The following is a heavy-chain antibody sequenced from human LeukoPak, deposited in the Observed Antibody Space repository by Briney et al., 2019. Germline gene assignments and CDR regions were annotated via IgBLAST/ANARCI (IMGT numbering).Heavy chain of an antibody. V-gene: IGHV5-51*01. CDR3: ARTAANWFDP. CDR2: IYPGNSDT. Sequence: GESLKISCKGSGYSFTNYWIGWVRQMPGKGLEWMGIIYPGNSDTRYSPSLQGQVTISADKSISTAYLQWSSLKASDTAMYYCARTAANWFDPWGQGTLVTVSS. D-gene: IGHD2-21*02. J-gene: IGHJ5*02. CDR1: GYSFTNYW.